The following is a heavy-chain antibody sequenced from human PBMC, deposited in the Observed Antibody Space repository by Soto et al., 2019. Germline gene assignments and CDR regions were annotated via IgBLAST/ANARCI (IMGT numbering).Heavy chain of an antibody. J-gene: IGHJ4*02. D-gene: IGHD3-22*01. CDR3: ARSYYHDSSAYYYDY. CDR1: GFMFSIYT. V-gene: IGHV3-48*02. Sequence: GGSLRLSCAASGFMFSIYTMNWVRQAPGKGLEWISSINSDSSSIYHADSVKGRFTISRDNAKNSVDLQMNSLRDEDTAVYYCARSYYHDSSAYYYDYWGQGALVTVSS. CDR2: INSDSSSI.